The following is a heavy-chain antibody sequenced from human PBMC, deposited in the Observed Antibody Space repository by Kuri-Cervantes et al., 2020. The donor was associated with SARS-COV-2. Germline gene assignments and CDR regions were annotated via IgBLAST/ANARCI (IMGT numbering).Heavy chain of an antibody. V-gene: IGHV3-73*01. CDR3: VGGQAAGPRGCGY. CDR2: IRSEANRYAT. D-gene: IGHD6-13*01. J-gene: IGHJ4*02. Sequence: GESLKISCAAPGFTFSGSAMHWVRQASGKGLEWVGRIRSEANRYATAYAASVKGRFTISRDDSKNTAYLQMNSLKTEDTAVYYCVGGQAAGPRGCGYWGQGTLVTVSS. CDR1: GFTFSGSA.